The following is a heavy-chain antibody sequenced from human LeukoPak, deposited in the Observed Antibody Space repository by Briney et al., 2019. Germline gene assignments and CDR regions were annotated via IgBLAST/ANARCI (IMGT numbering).Heavy chain of an antibody. V-gene: IGHV3-23*05. CDR3: AKSRGYSGSDY. D-gene: IGHD5-12*01. Sequence: GGSLRLSCAASGFTFTSYWMTWVRQAPGTGLEWVSFIYSGGSTHYSDSVKGRFTISRDNSKNTLYLQMNSLRAEDTAVYYCAKSRGYSGSDYWGQGTLVTVSS. CDR2: IYSGGST. J-gene: IGHJ4*02. CDR1: GFTFTSYW.